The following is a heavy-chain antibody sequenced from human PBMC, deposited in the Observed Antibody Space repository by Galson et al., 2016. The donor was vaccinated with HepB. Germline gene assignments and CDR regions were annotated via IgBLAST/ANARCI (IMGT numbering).Heavy chain of an antibody. CDR2: IYPGDSDT. J-gene: IGHJ4*02. D-gene: IGHD2-15*01. CDR1: GYSFTNYW. CDR3: ARSGLGYCTDGSCFIDD. Sequence: QSGAEVKKSGESLKISCKGSGYSFTNYWIGWVRQMPGKGLEWMGIIYPGDSDTRYSPSLQGQVTISADKSISTACLQWSSLKASDTAMYYCARSGLGYCTDGSCFIDDWGQGTLVTVSS. V-gene: IGHV5-51*01.